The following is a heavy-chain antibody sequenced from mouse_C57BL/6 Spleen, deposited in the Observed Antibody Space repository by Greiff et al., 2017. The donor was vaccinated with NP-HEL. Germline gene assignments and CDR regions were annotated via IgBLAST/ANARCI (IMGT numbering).Heavy chain of an antibody. CDR1: GFTFSSYA. CDR2: ISSGGDYI. D-gene: IGHD1-1*01. CDR3: TRDGDYYGSSSWFAY. V-gene: IGHV5-9-1*02. Sequence: EVKVVDSGEGLVKPGGSLKLSCAASGFTFSSYAMSWVRQTPEKRLEWVAYISSGGDYIYYADTVKGRFTISRDNARYTLYLQMSSLKSEDTAMYYCTRDGDYYGSSSWFAYWGQGTLVTVSA. J-gene: IGHJ3*01.